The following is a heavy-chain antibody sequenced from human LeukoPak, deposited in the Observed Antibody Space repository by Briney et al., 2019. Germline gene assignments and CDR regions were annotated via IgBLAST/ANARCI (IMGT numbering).Heavy chain of an antibody. CDR1: GYSISSGYY. V-gene: IGHV4-38-2*02. CDR2: INHSGST. CDR3: ARGKGIRVFSYHYYYMDV. Sequence: PSETLSLTCTVSGYSISSGYYWGWIRQPPGKGLEWIGEINHSGSTNYNPSLKSRVTISVDTSKNQFSLKLSSVTAADTAVYYCARGKGIRVFSYHYYYMDVWGKGTTVTVSS. D-gene: IGHD5-18*01. J-gene: IGHJ6*03.